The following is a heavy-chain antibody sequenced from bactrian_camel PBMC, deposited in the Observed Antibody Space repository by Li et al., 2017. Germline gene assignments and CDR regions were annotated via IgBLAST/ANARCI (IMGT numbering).Heavy chain of an antibody. CDR1: GFAFSDYA. J-gene: IGHJ4*01. Sequence: VESGGGLVQPGGSLRLSCATSGFAFSDYAMSWVRQPLGKGPEWVSVIINDGKTLYSESVKGRFTISRDNAENTLFLQLNSLKTEDAAVYYCATHLGSWPIGSGVTGLNYWGQGTQVTVS. CDR2: IINDGKT. CDR3: ATHLGSWPIGSGVTGLNY. V-gene: IGHV3S31*01. D-gene: IGHD6*01.